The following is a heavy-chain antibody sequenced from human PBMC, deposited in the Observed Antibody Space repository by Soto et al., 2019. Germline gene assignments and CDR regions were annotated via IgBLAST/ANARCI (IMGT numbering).Heavy chain of an antibody. Sequence: QLQLQESGSGLVRPSQTLSLTCAVSGDSITRGGYSWTWIRQPPGKALEWIGNIYDSGSTSYNPSLESRVTMSVDTSKNQFSLKLTSVTAADTAVYFCARGSSSYYDYGMDVWGQGITVTVSS. V-gene: IGHV4-30-2*01. CDR2: IYDSGST. CDR3: ARGSSSYYDYGMDV. J-gene: IGHJ6*02. CDR1: GDSITRGGYS. D-gene: IGHD6-6*01.